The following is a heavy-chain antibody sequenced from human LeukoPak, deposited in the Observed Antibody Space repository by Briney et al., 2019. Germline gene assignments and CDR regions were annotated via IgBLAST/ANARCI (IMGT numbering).Heavy chain of an antibody. CDR1: GFTFSHYG. CDR2: IWNDGSNQ. D-gene: IGHD4-11*01. J-gene: IGHJ4*02. CDR3: AKDAQRGFDYSNSLEN. V-gene: IGHV3-33*06. Sequence: PGGSLRLSSAAAGFTFSHYGMHWVRQAPGKGLEWVAVIWNDGSNQYYAESVKGRFTVSRDNSQNMVYLQMNSLRPEDTAVYYCAKDAQRGFDYSNSLENWGQGTLVTVSS.